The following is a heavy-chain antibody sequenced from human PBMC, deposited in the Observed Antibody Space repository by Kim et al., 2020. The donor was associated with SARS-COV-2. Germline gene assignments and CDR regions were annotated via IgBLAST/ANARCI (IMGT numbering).Heavy chain of an antibody. CDR2: IYYSGST. J-gene: IGHJ6*03. V-gene: IGHV4-59*01. CDR3: ARDYYDSSGYPYYYYYYMDV. Sequence: SETLSLTCTVSGGSISSYYWSWIRQPPGKGLEWIGYIYYSGSTNYNPSLKSRVTISVDTSKNQFSLKLSSVTAADTAVYYCARDYYDSSGYPYYYYYYMDVWGKGTTVTVSS. CDR1: GGSISSYY. D-gene: IGHD3-22*01.